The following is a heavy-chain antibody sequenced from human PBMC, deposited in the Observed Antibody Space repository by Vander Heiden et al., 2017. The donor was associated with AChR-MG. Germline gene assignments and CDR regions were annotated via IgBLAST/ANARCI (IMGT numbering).Heavy chain of an antibody. D-gene: IGHD1-26*01. V-gene: IGHV1-46*03. CDR3: ARELTGSFYFDF. CDR2: INPSLDST. CDR1: GFTFTNYH. J-gene: IGHJ4*02. Sequence: QVQLVQSGAEAKKPGASLKVSCKSSGFTFTNYHRHWVRQATGQGLEWVGTINPSLDSTHYAQKFQGRVRMTRDTSTKTVYMDMTSLRPEDTAVYFCARELTGSFYFDFWGQGSLVTVSS.